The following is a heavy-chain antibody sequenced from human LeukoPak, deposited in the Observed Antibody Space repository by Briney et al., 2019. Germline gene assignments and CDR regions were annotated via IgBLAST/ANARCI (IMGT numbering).Heavy chain of an antibody. CDR2: INHSGST. J-gene: IGHJ5*02. V-gene: IGHV4-34*01. Sequence: SETLSLTCAAYDGSFSGYYWSWIRQPPGKGLEWIGEINHSGSTNYNPSLKSRVTISVDTSKNQFSLKLSSVTAADTAVYYCARLGGLGSRRWFDPWGQGTLVTVSS. CDR1: DGSFSGYY. D-gene: IGHD2-2*01. CDR3: ARLGGLGSRRWFDP.